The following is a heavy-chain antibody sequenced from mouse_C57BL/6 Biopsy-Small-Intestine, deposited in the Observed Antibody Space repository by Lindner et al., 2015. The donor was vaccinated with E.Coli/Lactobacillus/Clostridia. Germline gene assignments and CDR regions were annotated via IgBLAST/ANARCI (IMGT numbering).Heavy chain of an antibody. Sequence: VQLQESGAELARPGASVKLSCKASGYTFTSYGISWVKQRTGQGLEWIGEIYPRSGNTYYNEKFKGKATLTADKSSSTAYMELRSLTSEDSAVYFCARRDDYVPFAYWGQGTLATVSA. J-gene: IGHJ3*01. CDR3: ARRDDYVPFAY. D-gene: IGHD2-4*01. V-gene: IGHV1-81*01. CDR2: IYPRSGNT. CDR1: GYTFTSYG.